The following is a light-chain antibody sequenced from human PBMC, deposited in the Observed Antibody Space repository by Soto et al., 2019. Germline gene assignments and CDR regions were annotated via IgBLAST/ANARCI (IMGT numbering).Light chain of an antibody. J-gene: IGKJ1*01. CDR1: KSLTNNY. V-gene: IGKV3-20*01. CDR2: GAS. CDR3: QQYEAVVT. Sequence: EIVLTQSPGPLLLSPGKRATLPSRAIKSLTNNYFAWYQQKPGRALRLLIDGASTRATGIPDRFSGSGSGTDFTLTISRLEPEDVAVYYCQQYEAVVTFGQGTKVEI.